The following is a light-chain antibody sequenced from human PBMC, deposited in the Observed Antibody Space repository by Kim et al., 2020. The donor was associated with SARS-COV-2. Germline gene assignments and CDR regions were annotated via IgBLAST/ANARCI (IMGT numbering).Light chain of an antibody. J-gene: IGKJ2*01. CDR2: EAS. V-gene: IGKV1-5*01. CDR3: QQYDSLSS. CDR1: QSIRSW. Sequence: GDSVTIACRASQSIRSWLAWYQQKPGKAPKLLIHEASILEDGVPSRFSGSGYGTDFTLTISGLQPDDSATYYCQQYDSLSSFGQGTKLA.